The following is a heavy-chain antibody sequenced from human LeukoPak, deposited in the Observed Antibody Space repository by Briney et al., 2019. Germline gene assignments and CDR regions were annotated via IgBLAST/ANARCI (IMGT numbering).Heavy chain of an antibody. D-gene: IGHD3-10*01. Sequence: PGGSLRFSCAASGFTFSANWISWVRRAPGKGLEWLANIKPDGRQKYYVDSVNGRFTISRDNTKHSLYLQMNSLRAEDTAVYYCAKERGTAGECAFDIWGQGTLVTVS. CDR2: IKPDGRQK. CDR1: GFTFSANW. J-gene: IGHJ3*02. CDR3: AKERGTAGECAFDI. V-gene: IGHV3-7*03.